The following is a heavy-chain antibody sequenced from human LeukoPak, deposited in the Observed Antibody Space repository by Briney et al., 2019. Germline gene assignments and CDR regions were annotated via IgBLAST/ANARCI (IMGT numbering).Heavy chain of an antibody. V-gene: IGHV3-33*01. CDR1: GLTFSSYG. CDR3: ARGGYSGSYYGMDV. D-gene: IGHD1-26*01. J-gene: IGHJ6*02. CDR2: IWYEGTNK. Sequence: GGSLRLSCAASGLTFSSYGMHWVRQAPGKGLEWVAVIWYEGTNKNHADSVKGRFTISRDNSKNMLYLQMNSLRAEDTALYYCARGGYSGSYYGMDVWGQGTTVTVSS.